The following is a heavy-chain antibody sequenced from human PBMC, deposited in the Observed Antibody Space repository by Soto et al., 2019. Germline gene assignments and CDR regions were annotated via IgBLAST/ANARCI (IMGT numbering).Heavy chain of an antibody. CDR3: ARDGSGSYYYYFDD. CDR1: GGSISSGGYS. J-gene: IGHJ4*02. Sequence: PSETLSLTCAVSGGSISSGGYSWSWIRQPPGKGLEWIGYIYHSGSTYYNPSLKSRVTISVDRSKNQFSLKLSSVTAADTAVYYCARDGSGSYYYYFDDWGQGTLVTVSS. D-gene: IGHD3-10*01. CDR2: IYHSGST. V-gene: IGHV4-30-2*01.